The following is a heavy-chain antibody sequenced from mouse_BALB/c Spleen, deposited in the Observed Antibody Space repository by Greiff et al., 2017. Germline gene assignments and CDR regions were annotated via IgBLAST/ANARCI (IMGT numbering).Heavy chain of an antibody. Sequence: EVQLQQSGAELVRPGALVKLSCKASGFNIKDYYMHWVKQRPEQGLEWIGWIDPENGNTIYDPKFQGKASITADTSSNTAYQQLSSLTSEDTAVYYCARGEDYGYSYWGQGTTLTVSS. D-gene: IGHD1-2*01. V-gene: IGHV14-1*02. CDR1: GFNIKDYY. J-gene: IGHJ2*01. CDR3: ARGEDYGYSY. CDR2: IDPENGNT.